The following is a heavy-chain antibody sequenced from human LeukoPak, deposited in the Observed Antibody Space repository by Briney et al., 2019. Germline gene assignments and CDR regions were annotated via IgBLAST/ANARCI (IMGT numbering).Heavy chain of an antibody. CDR3: ARNSWYNTSWYRAVDI. V-gene: IGHV3-30*04. CDR2: ISYDGSNK. Sequence: GRSLRLSCAASGFTFSSYAMHWVRQAPGKGLECVAVISYDGSNKYYPDSVKGRFTISRDNSKNTLYLQMNSLRDEDTAVYYCARNSWYNTSWYRAVDIWGQGTMVTVSS. D-gene: IGHD6-13*01. J-gene: IGHJ3*02. CDR1: GFTFSSYA.